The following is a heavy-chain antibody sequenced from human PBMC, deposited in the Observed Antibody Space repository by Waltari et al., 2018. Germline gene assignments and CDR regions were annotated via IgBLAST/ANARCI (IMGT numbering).Heavy chain of an antibody. CDR3: AGYYFGAGGKGY. CDR1: GGSMTNIH. D-gene: IGHD3-10*01. V-gene: IGHV4-59*01. CDR2: INYNGRP. Sequence: QVFLQESGPGLVKPSETLSLTCTVSGGSMTNIHWSWIRQPPGKGLEWIGYINYNGRPKYTPSRKSRLTMSVDTSKSQFSLELTSVTAADTAVYFCAGYYFGAGGKGYWGQGTLVTVSS. J-gene: IGHJ4*02.